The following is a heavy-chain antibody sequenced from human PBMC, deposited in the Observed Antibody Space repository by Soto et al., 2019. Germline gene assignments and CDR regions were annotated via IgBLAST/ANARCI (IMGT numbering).Heavy chain of an antibody. CDR3: AREDYYDSSGYLPVRYYFGMDV. Sequence: ASVKVSCKASGGTFSSYAISWVRRAPGQGLEWMGWIGAYNGHTKYAQKLQGRVTMTTDTSTSTAYMELRSLKSDDTAVYYCAREDYYDSSGYLPVRYYFGMDVWGQGTTVTVSS. D-gene: IGHD3-22*01. J-gene: IGHJ6*02. CDR2: IGAYNGHT. V-gene: IGHV1-18*01. CDR1: GGTFSSYA.